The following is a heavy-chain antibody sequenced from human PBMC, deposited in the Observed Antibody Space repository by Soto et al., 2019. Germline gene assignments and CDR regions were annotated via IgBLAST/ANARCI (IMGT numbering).Heavy chain of an antibody. CDR3: ARLFTSKDMAIARAEYFQH. V-gene: IGHV3-30-3*01. D-gene: IGHD5-12*01. CDR1: GFTFSNYA. J-gene: IGHJ1*01. CDR2: ISYDGNNK. Sequence: GGSLRLSCAASGFTFSNYAMHWVRQTPDTGLEWVAIISYDGNNKFHADSVKDRFTISRDNSKNTLYLQMNSLRAEDTAVYYCARLFTSKDMAIARAEYFQHWGQGTLVTVSS.